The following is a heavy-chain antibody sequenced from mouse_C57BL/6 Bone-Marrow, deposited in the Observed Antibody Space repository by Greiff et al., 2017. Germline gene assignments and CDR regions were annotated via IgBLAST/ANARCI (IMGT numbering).Heavy chain of an antibody. J-gene: IGHJ3*01. CDR2: SRNKANDYTT. V-gene: IGHV7-1*01. Sequence: EVQLVESGGGLVQSGRSLRLSCATSGFTFSDFYMEWVRQAPGKGLEWIAASRNKANDYTTEYSASVKGRFIVSRDTSQSILYLQMNALRAEDTAMYYCARDNESNWFAYGGQGTLATGSA. D-gene: IGHD2-5*01. CDR1: GFTFSDFY. CDR3: ARDNESNWFAY.